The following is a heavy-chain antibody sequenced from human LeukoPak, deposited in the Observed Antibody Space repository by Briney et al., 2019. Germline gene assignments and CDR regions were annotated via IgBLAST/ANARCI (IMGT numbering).Heavy chain of an antibody. J-gene: IGHJ1*01. Sequence: GGSLRLSCAVSGFSFDTYWMTWVRQAPGKGLEWVANIKQDGSEKYYVDSVKGRFTISRDNAKNSLYLQMNTLRAEDTAVYYCVRDGAVVTSGSYPWRYFQYWGLGTLVTVSS. CDR1: GFSFDTYW. CDR3: VRDGAVVTSGSYPWRYFQY. CDR2: IKQDGSEK. V-gene: IGHV3-7*01. D-gene: IGHD3-10*01.